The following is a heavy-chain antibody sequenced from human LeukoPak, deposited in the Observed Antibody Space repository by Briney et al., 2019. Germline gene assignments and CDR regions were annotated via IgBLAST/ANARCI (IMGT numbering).Heavy chain of an antibody. Sequence: SETLSLTCGVYGGSLSGYYWSWIRQPPEKGLEWIGEINHSGSTNYNPSLKSRVTISADTSKNQFSLKLSSVTAADTAVYYCARDKSRTYGSADAFDIWGQGTMVTVSS. CDR3: ARDKSRTYGSADAFDI. CDR1: GGSLSGYY. V-gene: IGHV4-34*01. CDR2: INHSGST. D-gene: IGHD3-10*01. J-gene: IGHJ3*02.